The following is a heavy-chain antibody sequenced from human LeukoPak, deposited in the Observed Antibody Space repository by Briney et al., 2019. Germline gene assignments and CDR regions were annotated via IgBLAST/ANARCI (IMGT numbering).Heavy chain of an antibody. Sequence: GGSLRLSCAASGFTFSSYGMHWVRQAPGKGLEWVAFIRYDGSNKYYADSVKGRYTISRDNSKNTLYLQMNSLRAEDTAVYYCARTSYDAFNIWGQGTMVTVSS. V-gene: IGHV3-30*02. CDR2: IRYDGSNK. D-gene: IGHD1/OR15-1a*01. CDR1: GFTFSSYG. CDR3: ARTSYDAFNI. J-gene: IGHJ3*02.